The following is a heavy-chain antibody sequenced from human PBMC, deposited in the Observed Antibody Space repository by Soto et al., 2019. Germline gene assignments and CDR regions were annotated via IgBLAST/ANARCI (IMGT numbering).Heavy chain of an antibody. CDR3: AKVRTVAYYVGRGGLDV. J-gene: IGHJ6*02. Sequence: EVQLVESGGGLVQSGRSLRLSCEVSGFTFDEYAMHWVRQAPGKGLEWVSGISWNSGNIAYADSVKGRFTISRDNAKNSLSLQMNSLRTEDTALYYCAKVRTVAYYVGRGGLDVWGQGTTVTVSS. V-gene: IGHV3-9*01. CDR1: GFTFDEYA. CDR2: ISWNSGNI. D-gene: IGHD3-10*01.